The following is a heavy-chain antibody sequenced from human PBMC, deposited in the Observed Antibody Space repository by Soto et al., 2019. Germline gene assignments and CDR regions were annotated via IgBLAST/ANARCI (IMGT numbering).Heavy chain of an antibody. CDR2: IRPSGGST. J-gene: IGHJ3*01. D-gene: IGHD3-16*02. CDR3: TRGTRVVSL. Sequence: ASVKVSCKASGYTLTSYYMHWVRQAPGQGLEWMGIIRPSGGSTTYAQKFQGRVTMTTNTAISTAYMELSSLRSEDTAVYFCTRGTRVVSLWGQGTMVTVSS. V-gene: IGHV1-46*01. CDR1: GYTLTSYY.